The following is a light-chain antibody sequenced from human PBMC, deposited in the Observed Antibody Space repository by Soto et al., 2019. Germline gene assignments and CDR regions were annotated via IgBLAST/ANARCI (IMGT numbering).Light chain of an antibody. J-gene: IGKJ1*01. Sequence: EIVLTQSPGTLSLSPGERATLSCRASQSVSNNYLAWYQQKPGQAPRLLIYGASSRATGVPDRFSGSGSGTDVTLTISRLEPEDFAVYYCQQYDISPRTFGQGTKVEI. CDR3: QQYDISPRT. CDR1: QSVSNNY. CDR2: GAS. V-gene: IGKV3-20*01.